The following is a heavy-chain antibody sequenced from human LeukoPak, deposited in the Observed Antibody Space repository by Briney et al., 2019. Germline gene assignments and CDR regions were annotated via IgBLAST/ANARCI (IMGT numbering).Heavy chain of an antibody. J-gene: IGHJ4*02. D-gene: IGHD2-15*01. Sequence: KPGGSLRLSCITSGFTFGDYYMTWVRQAPGRGLEWVSYIGTTTSYTNYADSVKGRFTISRDNAKNSLYLQMNSLGAEDTALCYCARGLYCSGGTCFKPLDFWGQGTLVTVSS. CDR1: GFTFGDYY. CDR3: ARGLYCSGGTCFKPLDF. V-gene: IGHV3-11*06. CDR2: IGTTTSYT.